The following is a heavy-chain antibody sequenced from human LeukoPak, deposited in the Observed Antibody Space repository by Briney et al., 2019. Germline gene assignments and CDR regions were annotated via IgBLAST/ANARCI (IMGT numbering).Heavy chain of an antibody. Sequence: GGSLRLSCEASGFTVSNNYMTWVRQAPGKGLEWVSVLYSGGSTYYSDSVKGRFIISRDDSKNTLYLQMNSLRAEDTAVYYCAKGIIGIDNWFDPWGQGTLVTVSS. V-gene: IGHV3-53*01. D-gene: IGHD1-20*01. CDR2: LYSGGST. J-gene: IGHJ5*02. CDR1: GFTVSNNY. CDR3: AKGIIGIDNWFDP.